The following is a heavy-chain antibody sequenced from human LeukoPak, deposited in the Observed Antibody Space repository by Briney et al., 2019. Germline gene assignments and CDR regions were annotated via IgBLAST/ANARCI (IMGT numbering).Heavy chain of an antibody. Sequence: PGGSLRLSCAASGFTFSSFSMNWVRQAPGKGQEWVSYISSNSYASFYADSVKGRFTISRDTAQNSLYLQMNSLRAEDTAVYYCARGADSNNWYADRPFDIWGQGTMVTVSS. CDR1: GFTFSSFS. J-gene: IGHJ3*02. V-gene: IGHV3-48*04. CDR2: ISSNSYAS. D-gene: IGHD1-1*01. CDR3: ARGADSNNWYADRPFDI.